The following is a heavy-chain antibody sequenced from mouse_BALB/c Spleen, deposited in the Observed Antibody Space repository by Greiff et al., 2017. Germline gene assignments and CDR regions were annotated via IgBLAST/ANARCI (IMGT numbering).Heavy chain of an antibody. CDR1: GFTFSSYG. CDR3: ARRGKPLRRKDGDY. D-gene: IGHD2-12*01. Sequence: EVHLVESGGDLVKPGGSLKLSCAASGFTFSSYGMSWVRQTPDKRLEWVATISSGGSYTYYPDSVKGRFTISRDNAKNTLYLQMSSLKSEDTAMYYCARRGKPLRRKDGDYWGQGTSVTVSS. CDR2: ISSGGSYT. V-gene: IGHV5-6*01. J-gene: IGHJ4*01.